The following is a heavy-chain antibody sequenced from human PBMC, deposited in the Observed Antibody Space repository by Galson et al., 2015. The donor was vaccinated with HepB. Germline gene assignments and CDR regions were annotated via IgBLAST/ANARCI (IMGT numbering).Heavy chain of an antibody. Sequence: SLRLSCAASGFTFGDWSMNWVRQVPGKGLDWVSYTTNTGSAIHYAASVKGRFTISRDNDKNSLYLQMNSLRDEDTAVYYCARGLQYGFDFWGQGTLVTVSS. CDR3: ARGLQYGFDF. CDR2: TTNTGSAI. CDR1: GFTFGDWS. V-gene: IGHV3-48*02. J-gene: IGHJ4*02. D-gene: IGHD2-2*01.